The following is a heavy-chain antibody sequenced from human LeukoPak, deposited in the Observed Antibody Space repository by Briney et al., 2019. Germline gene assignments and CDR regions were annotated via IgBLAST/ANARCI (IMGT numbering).Heavy chain of an antibody. CDR3: ARGRGTLRLKSIGSYYFDY. CDR1: GGSFGGYY. Sequence: PSETLSLTCAVYGGSFGGYYWSWIRQPPGKGLEWIGEINHSGSTNYNPSLKSRVTISVDTSKNQFSLKLSSVTAADTAVYYCARGRGTLRLKSIGSYYFDYWGQGTLVTVSS. D-gene: IGHD3-10*01. J-gene: IGHJ4*02. V-gene: IGHV4-34*01. CDR2: INHSGST.